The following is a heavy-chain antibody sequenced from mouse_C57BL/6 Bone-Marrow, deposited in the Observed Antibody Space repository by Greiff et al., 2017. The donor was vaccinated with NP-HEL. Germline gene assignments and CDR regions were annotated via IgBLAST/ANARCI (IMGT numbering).Heavy chain of an antibody. V-gene: IGHV5-9*01. CDR1: GFTFSSYT. Sequence: EVKVVESGGGLVKPGGSLKLSCAASGFTFSSYTMSWVRQTPEKRLEWVATISGGGGNTYYPDSVKGRFTISRDNAKNTLYLQMSSLRSEDTALYYCARRDDGYYGAYWGQGTLVTVSA. D-gene: IGHD2-3*01. CDR3: ARRDDGYYGAY. J-gene: IGHJ3*01. CDR2: ISGGGGNT.